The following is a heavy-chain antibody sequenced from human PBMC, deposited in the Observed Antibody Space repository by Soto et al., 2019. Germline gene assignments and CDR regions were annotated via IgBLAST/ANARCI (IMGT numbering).Heavy chain of an antibody. Sequence: HGESLKISCKGSGYSFTSYWIGWVRQMPGKGLEWMGIIYPGDSDTRYSPSFQGQVTISADKSISTAYLQWSSLKASDTAMYYCARLWEPVAVFNYYYMDVWGKGTKVTVSS. CDR1: GYSFTSYW. J-gene: IGHJ6*03. CDR3: ARLWEPVAVFNYYYMDV. V-gene: IGHV5-51*01. CDR2: IYPGDSDT. D-gene: IGHD6-19*01.